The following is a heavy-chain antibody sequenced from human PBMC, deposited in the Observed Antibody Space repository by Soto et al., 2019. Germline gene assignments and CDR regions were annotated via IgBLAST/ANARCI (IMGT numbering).Heavy chain of an antibody. CDR2: IYWDDDK. J-gene: IGHJ4*02. V-gene: IGHV2-5*02. CDR1: GFSLATSGVG. CDR3: AHRLCDSSCYWDVGYFAY. D-gene: IGHD2-15*01. Sequence: SGPTLVNPTQTLTLTCTFSGFSLATSGVGVGWIRQPPGKALECLALIYWDDDKRYSPSLKSRLTITKDTSKNQVVLTMTNMDPVDTATYYCAHRLCDSSCYWDVGYFAYWGLGTLVTVSS.